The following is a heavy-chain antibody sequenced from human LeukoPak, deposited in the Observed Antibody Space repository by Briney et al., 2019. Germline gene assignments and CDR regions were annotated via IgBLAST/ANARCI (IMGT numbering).Heavy chain of an antibody. CDR1: GFTFSSYE. CDR2: ISSSGSTI. CDR3: ARGGVVVPAAKDGDFDY. D-gene: IGHD2-2*01. J-gene: IGHJ4*02. Sequence: PGGSLRLSCAASGFTFSSYEMNWARRAPGKGLEWVSYISSSGSTIYYADSVKGRFTISRDNAKNSLYLQMNSLRAEDTAVYYCARGGVVVPAAKDGDFDYWGQGTLVTVSS. V-gene: IGHV3-48*03.